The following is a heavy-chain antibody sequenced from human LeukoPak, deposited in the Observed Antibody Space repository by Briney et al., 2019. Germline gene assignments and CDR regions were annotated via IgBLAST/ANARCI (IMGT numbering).Heavy chain of an antibody. CDR3: ARVSCSGGSCYSEWFDP. CDR2: IYYSGST. D-gene: IGHD2-15*01. V-gene: IGHV4-30-4*01. CDR1: GGSISSGDYY. J-gene: IGHJ5*02. Sequence: SETLSLTCTVSGGSISSGDYYWSWIRQPPGKGLGWIGYIYYSGSTYYNPSLKSRVTISVDTSKNQFSLKLSSVTAADTAVYYCARVSCSGGSCYSEWFDPWGQGTLVTVSS.